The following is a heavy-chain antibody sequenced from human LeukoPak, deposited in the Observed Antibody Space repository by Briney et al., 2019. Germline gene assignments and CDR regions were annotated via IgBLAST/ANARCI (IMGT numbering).Heavy chain of an antibody. CDR3: ARALYSGYDRESEY. J-gene: IGHJ4*02. CDR2: ISSSGTTI. V-gene: IGHV3-48*03. D-gene: IGHD5-12*01. CDR1: GFTFSSYE. Sequence: GGSLRLSCAASGFTFSSYEMNWVRQAPGKGLEWVSYISSSGTTIYYADSVKGRFTISRDNAKNSLYLQMNSLRAEDTAFYYCARALYSGYDRESEYWGQGTLVIVSS.